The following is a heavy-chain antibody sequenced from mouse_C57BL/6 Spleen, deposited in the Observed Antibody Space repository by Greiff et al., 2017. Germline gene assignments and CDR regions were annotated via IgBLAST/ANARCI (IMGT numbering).Heavy chain of an antibody. CDR3: ARRYYGSSYYLDY. Sequence: QVQLQQPGAELVKPGASVKLSCKASGYTFTSYWMQWVNQRTGQGLEWIGEIDPSDGYTNYNQKFKGKATLTADTSSSTAYMQLSSLTSEDSAVYYCARRYYGSSYYLDYWGQGTTLTVSS. CDR1: GYTFTSYW. CDR2: IDPSDGYT. V-gene: IGHV1-50*01. J-gene: IGHJ2*01. D-gene: IGHD1-1*01.